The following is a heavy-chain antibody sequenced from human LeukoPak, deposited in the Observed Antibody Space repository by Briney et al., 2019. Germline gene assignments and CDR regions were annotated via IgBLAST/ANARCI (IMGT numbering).Heavy chain of an antibody. J-gene: IGHJ4*02. V-gene: IGHV4-34*01. CDR3: AIGWSRWLVGY. CDR2: INHSGST. Sequence: SETLSLTCAVSGGSISSGGYSWSWIRQPPGKGLEWIGEINHSGSTNYNPSLKSRVTISVDTSKNQFSLKLSSVTAADTAVYYCAIGWSRWLVGYWGQGTLVTVSS. CDR1: GGSISSGGYS. D-gene: IGHD6-19*01.